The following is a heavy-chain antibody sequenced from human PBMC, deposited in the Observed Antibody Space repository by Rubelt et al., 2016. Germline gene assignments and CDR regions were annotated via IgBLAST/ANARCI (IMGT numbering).Heavy chain of an antibody. CDR3: ARLTYSGSYYVDY. V-gene: IGHV4-39*01. CDR2: IYYSGST. J-gene: IGHJ4*02. CDR1: GGSISSSSYY. Sequence: QLQLQESGPGLVKPSETLSLTCTVSGGSISSSSYYWGWIRQPPGKGLEWIGSIYYSGSTYYNPSFKSRVTSSVDTSKNQFSRKLSSVTAADTAVYYCARLTYSGSYYVDYWGQGTLVTVSS. D-gene: IGHD1-26*01.